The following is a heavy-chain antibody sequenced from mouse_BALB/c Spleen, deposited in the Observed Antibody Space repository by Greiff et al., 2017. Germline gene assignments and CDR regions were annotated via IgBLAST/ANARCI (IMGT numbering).Heavy chain of an antibody. CDR3: TRDGIRAMDY. CDR1: GFTFSSYT. CDR2: ISSGGSYT. V-gene: IGHV5-6-4*01. Sequence: EVKVVESGGGLVKPGGSLKLSCAASGFTFSSYTMSWVRQTPEKRLEWVATISSGGSYTYYPDSVKGRFTISRDNAKNTLYLQMSSLKSEDTAMYYCTRDGIRAMDYWGQGTSVTVSS. J-gene: IGHJ4*01. D-gene: IGHD1-1*01.